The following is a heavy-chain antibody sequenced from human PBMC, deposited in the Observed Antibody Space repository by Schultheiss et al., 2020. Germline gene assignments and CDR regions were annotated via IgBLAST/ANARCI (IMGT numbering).Heavy chain of an antibody. CDR1: GGSISSGGYY. V-gene: IGHV4-31*03. D-gene: IGHD4-17*01. J-gene: IGHJ4*02. CDR3: ARDYGDYAPPDY. Sequence: TLSLTCTVSGGSISSGGYYWSWIRQHPGKGLEWIGYIYYSGSTYYNPSLKSRVTISVDTSKNQFSLKLSSVTAADTAVYYCARDYGDYAPPDYWGQGTLVTVSS. CDR2: IYYSGST.